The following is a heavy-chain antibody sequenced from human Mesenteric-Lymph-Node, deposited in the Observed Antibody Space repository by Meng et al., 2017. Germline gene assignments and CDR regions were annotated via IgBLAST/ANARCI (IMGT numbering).Heavy chain of an antibody. Sequence: EGELVGSGGGLLQPGGSLRLSCAASGFTVSSNYMSWVRQAPGKGLEWVSVIYSCGSTYYADSVKGRFTISRDNSKNTLYLQMNSLRAEDTAVYYCVRDGPNYFDYWGQGTLVTVSS. CDR1: GFTVSSNY. V-gene: IGHV3-66*03. J-gene: IGHJ4*02. CDR2: IYSCGST. CDR3: VRDGPNYFDY.